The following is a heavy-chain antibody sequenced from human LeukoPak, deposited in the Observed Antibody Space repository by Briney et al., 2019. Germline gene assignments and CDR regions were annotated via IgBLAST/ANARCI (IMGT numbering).Heavy chain of an antibody. CDR2: ISTSGST. Sequence: SETLSLTCTVSGGSISSGSYYWSWIRQPAGEGLEWIGRISTSGSTNYNPSLESRVIISLDTSKNQFSLKLSSATAADTAVYYCAGSSGWSFFDYWGQGTLVTVSS. D-gene: IGHD6-19*01. J-gene: IGHJ4*02. V-gene: IGHV4-61*02. CDR1: GGSISSGSYY. CDR3: AGSSGWSFFDY.